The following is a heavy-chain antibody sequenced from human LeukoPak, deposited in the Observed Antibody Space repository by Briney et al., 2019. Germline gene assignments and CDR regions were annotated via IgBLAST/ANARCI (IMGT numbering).Heavy chain of an antibody. CDR2: INPNSGGT. D-gene: IGHD6-13*01. CDR1: GYTFTGYY. Sequence: ASVKVSCKASGYTFTGYYMHWVRQAPGQGLEWMGWINPNSGGTNYAQKFQGRVTMTRDTSISTAYMELSRLRSDDPGVYYCARQNRKFSSSGPGRYFDIWGQGTMVTVSS. V-gene: IGHV1-2*02. CDR3: ARQNRKFSSSGPGRYFDI. J-gene: IGHJ3*02.